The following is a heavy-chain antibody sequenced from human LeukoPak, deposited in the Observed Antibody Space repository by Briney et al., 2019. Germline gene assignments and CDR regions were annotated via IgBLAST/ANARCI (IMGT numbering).Heavy chain of an antibody. Sequence: PSETLSLTCTVSGGSISSYYWSWIRQPPGKGLEWIGYIYYSGSTNYNPSLKSRVTISVDTSKNQFSLKLSSVTAADTAVYYCARGRSSMVRGYYYYYMDVWGKGTTVTISS. D-gene: IGHD3-10*01. CDR2: IYYSGST. CDR1: GGSISSYY. V-gene: IGHV4-59*01. J-gene: IGHJ6*03. CDR3: ARGRSSMVRGYYYYYMDV.